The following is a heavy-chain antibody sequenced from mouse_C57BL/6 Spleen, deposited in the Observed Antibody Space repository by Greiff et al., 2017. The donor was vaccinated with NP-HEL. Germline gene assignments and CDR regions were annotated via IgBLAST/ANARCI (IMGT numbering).Heavy chain of an antibody. CDR3: ARDRTLYGYDWFAY. Sequence: EVQRVESGGGLVKPGGSLKLSCAASGFTFSSYAMSWVRQTPEKRLEWVATISDGGSYTYYPDNVKGRFTISRDNAKNNLYLQMSQLKSEDTAMYYCARDRTLYGYDWFAYWGQGTLVTVSA. V-gene: IGHV5-4*01. CDR2: ISDGGSYT. CDR1: GFTFSSYA. J-gene: IGHJ3*01. D-gene: IGHD2-2*01.